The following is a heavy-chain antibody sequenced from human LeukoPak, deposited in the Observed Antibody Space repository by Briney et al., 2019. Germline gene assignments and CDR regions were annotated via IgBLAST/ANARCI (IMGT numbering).Heavy chain of an antibody. CDR2: INPNSGGT. Sequence: ASVKVSCKASGYTFTGYYMHWVRQAPGQGLEWMGWINPNSGGTNYAQKFQGRVTMTRDTSISTAYMELSRLRSDDTAVYCCARGSVDIVATIISYWYFDLWGRGTLVTVSS. CDR3: ARGSVDIVATIISYWYFDL. D-gene: IGHD5-12*01. J-gene: IGHJ2*01. CDR1: GYTFTGYY. V-gene: IGHV1-2*02.